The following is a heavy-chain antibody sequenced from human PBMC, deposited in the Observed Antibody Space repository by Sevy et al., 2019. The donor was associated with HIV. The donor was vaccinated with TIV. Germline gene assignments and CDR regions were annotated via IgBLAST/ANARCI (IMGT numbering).Heavy chain of an antibody. CDR2: ISSSGSNI. D-gene: IGHD3-3*01. CDR1: GFTFSDYY. J-gene: IGHJ4*02. V-gene: IGHV3-11*01. Sequence: GGSLRLSCAASGFTFSDYYMSWIRQAPGKGLEWDSYISSSGSNIYYADSVKGRFTVSRDNAKNSMYLQMNSLRAEDTALYYCARDLHRGLSGSTSGYWGQGTLVTVSS. CDR3: ARDLHRGLSGSTSGY.